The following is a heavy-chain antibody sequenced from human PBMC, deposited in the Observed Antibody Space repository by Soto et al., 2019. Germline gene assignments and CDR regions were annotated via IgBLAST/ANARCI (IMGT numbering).Heavy chain of an antibody. Sequence: ASVKVSCKASGYTFTSYDINWVRQATGQGLEWMGWMNPNSGNTGYAQKFQGRVTMTRNTSISTAYMELSSLRSEDTAVYYCARGLNQLEGGDVWGKGTTVTVSS. CDR2: MNPNSGNT. CDR3: ARGLNQLEGGDV. CDR1: GYTFTSYD. J-gene: IGHJ6*04. V-gene: IGHV1-8*01. D-gene: IGHD2-2*01.